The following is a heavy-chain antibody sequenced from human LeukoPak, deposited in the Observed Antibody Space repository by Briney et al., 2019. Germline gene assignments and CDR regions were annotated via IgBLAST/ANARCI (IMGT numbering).Heavy chain of an antibody. J-gene: IGHJ4*02. CDR3: ARVRCSGGSCYEEGFLNY. CDR2: INPNSGGT. V-gene: IGHV1-2*02. CDR1: GYTFTGYY. Sequence: ASVKVSCKASGYTFTGYYMHWVRQAPGQGLEWMGWINPNSGGTNYAQKFQGRVTMTRDTSISTAYMELSRLRSDDTAVYYCARVRCSGGSCYEEGFLNYWGQGTLVTVSS. D-gene: IGHD2-15*01.